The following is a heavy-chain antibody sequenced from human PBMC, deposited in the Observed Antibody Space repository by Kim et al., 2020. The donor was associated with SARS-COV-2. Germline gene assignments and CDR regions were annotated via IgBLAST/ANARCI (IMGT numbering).Heavy chain of an antibody. CDR1: GFTFSDSP. CDR2: FISSVYDYPS. V-gene: IGHV3-73*01. J-gene: IGHJ3*01. D-gene: IGHD3-16*01. CDR3: TWYFGTTVTVWDAFDV. Sequence: GGSLRLSCATSGFTFSDSPIRWVRQAPGKGLEWVGRFISSVYDYPSSYAASVKCSFTISRADYESTLQLQMNSLHTEDAAVYACTWYFGTTVTVWDAFDV.